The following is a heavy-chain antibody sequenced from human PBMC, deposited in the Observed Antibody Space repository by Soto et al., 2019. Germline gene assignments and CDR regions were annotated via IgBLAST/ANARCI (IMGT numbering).Heavy chain of an antibody. V-gene: IGHV1-18*01. J-gene: IGHJ1*01. CDR1: GYNFLNFG. CDR2: VSPKSGNT. Sequence: QIQLVQSGAEVKKPGASVKVSCKASGYNFLNFGVSWVRQAPGQGLEWMGWVSPKSGNTDYARKVQGRVTMTTDTSTTTAHMELRGLRSDDTAVYYCARGRTVSSIGHLLVWGQGTLVSVSS. CDR3: ARGRTVSSIGHLLV. D-gene: IGHD1-1*01.